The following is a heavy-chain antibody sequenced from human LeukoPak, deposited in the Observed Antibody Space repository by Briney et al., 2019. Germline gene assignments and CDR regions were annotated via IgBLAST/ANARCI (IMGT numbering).Heavy chain of an antibody. D-gene: IGHD3-22*01. Sequence: PGGSLRLSCAASGFTFSSYAMSWVRQAPGKGLEWVSAISGSGGSTYYADSVRGRFTISRDNSKNTLYLQMNGLRAEDTAVYYCARDNRPYYYDSSGYLNWFDPWGQGTLVTVSS. J-gene: IGHJ5*02. V-gene: IGHV3-23*01. CDR2: ISGSGGST. CDR1: GFTFSSYA. CDR3: ARDNRPYYYDSSGYLNWFDP.